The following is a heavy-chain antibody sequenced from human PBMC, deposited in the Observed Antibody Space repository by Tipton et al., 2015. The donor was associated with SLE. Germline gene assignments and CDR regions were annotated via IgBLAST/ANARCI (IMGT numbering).Heavy chain of an antibody. J-gene: IGHJ3*02. CDR3: ARVVAVAVRHALDI. V-gene: IGHV4-34*01. CDR1: GGSFSGYY. Sequence: TLSLTCAVYGGSFSGYYWSWIRQPPEKGLEWIGEINHSGSTNYNPSLKSRVTISVDTSKNQFSLKLSSVTAADTAVYYCARVVAVAVRHALDIWGQGTMVTVSS. CDR2: INHSGST. D-gene: IGHD6-19*01.